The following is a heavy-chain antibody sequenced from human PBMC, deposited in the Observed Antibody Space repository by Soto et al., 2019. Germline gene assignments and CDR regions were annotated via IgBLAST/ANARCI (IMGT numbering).Heavy chain of an antibody. Sequence: SETLSLTCTVSGGSISSSNYYWGWIRQPPGKGLEWIGSIYYSGSTYYNPSLKSRVTISVDTSKNQFSLKLNSVTAADTAVYYCARSSRYYYDSSEGNFDYWGQGTLVTVSS. V-gene: IGHV4-39*07. J-gene: IGHJ4*02. CDR1: GGSISSSNYY. D-gene: IGHD3-22*01. CDR2: IYYSGST. CDR3: ARSSRYYYDSSEGNFDY.